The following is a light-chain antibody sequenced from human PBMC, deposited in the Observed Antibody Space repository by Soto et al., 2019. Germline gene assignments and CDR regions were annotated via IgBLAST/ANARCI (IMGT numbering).Light chain of an antibody. Sequence: QVTQVPSYLSASVGDSVTITCRASQSIRTWLAWYKQKPGSAPKPLIYKASTLDSGVPSRFSGNGSGTDFALTINNVQPEDCATYYCQQYNSYWTFGLGTKVDIK. CDR2: KAS. J-gene: IGKJ1*01. CDR3: QQYNSYWT. CDR1: QSIRTW. V-gene: IGKV1-5*03.